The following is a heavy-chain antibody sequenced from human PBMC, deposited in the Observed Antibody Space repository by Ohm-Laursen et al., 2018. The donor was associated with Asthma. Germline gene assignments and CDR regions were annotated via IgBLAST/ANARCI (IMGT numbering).Heavy chain of an antibody. V-gene: IGHV3-30-3*01. Sequence: SLRLSCAASGFTFSNYAFHWVRQAPGKGLEWVALISFDGSDKNHGDSVKGRFTIFRNNSKNTLYLEMNSLRGEDTAVYYCVRDSYRSGWYGQFDYWGQGTLVTVSS. CDR2: ISFDGSDK. CDR3: VRDSYRSGWYGQFDY. J-gene: IGHJ4*02. CDR1: GFTFSNYA. D-gene: IGHD6-19*01.